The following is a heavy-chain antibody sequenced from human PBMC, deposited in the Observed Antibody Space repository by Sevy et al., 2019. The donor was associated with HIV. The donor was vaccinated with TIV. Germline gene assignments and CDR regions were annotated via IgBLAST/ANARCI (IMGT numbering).Heavy chain of an antibody. V-gene: IGHV3-30*18. J-gene: IGHJ4*02. CDR3: AKDRRGYSVYGY. CDR2: ISYDGSNK. D-gene: IGHD1-26*01. CDR1: GFTFSSYG. Sequence: GGSLRLSCAASGFTFSSYGMHWVRQAPGKGLEWVAVISYDGSNKYYADSVKGRFTISRDNSKNTLYLQMNSLRAEDTAAYYCAKDRRGYSVYGYWGQGTLVTVSS.